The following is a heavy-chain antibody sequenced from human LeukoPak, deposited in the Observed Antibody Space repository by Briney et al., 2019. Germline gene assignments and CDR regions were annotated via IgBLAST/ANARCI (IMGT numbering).Heavy chain of an antibody. CDR3: ARGYCSGGSCANNWFDP. V-gene: IGHV1-46*01. Sequence: ASVKVSCKASGYTFTSYYMHWVRQAPGQGLEWMGIINPSGGSTSYAQKFQGRVTMTRDMSTSTVYMELSSLRSEDTAVYYCARGYCSGGSCANNWFDPWGQGTLVTVSS. CDR1: GYTFTSYY. CDR2: INPSGGST. D-gene: IGHD2-15*01. J-gene: IGHJ5*02.